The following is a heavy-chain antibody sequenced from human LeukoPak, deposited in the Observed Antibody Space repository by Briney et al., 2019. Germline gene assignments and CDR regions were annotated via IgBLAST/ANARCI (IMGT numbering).Heavy chain of an antibody. CDR1: GFTFSSYA. Sequence: GGSLRLSCAASGFTFSSYAMSWVRQAQGKGLEWVAFIRYDGSNKFHADSVKGRFTISRDASKSTLYLQMSSLRTEDTAVYYCAKQEYYGPDYWGQGTLVTVSS. V-gene: IGHV3-30*02. D-gene: IGHD2/OR15-2a*01. J-gene: IGHJ4*02. CDR2: IRYDGSNK. CDR3: AKQEYYGPDY.